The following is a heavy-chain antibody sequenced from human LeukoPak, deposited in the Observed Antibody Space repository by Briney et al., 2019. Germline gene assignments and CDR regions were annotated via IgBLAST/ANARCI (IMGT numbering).Heavy chain of an antibody. CDR1: GYTFTGYY. J-gene: IGHJ6*02. D-gene: IGHD1-20*01. CDR2: INPNSGGT. CDR3: AGGLGMTGRDGMDV. V-gene: IGHV1-2*02. Sequence: ASVKVSCKASGYTFTGYYMHWVRQAPGQGLEWMGWINPNSGGTNYAQKFQGRVTMTRDTSISTAYMELSSLRSEDTAVYYCAGGLGMTGRDGMDVWGQGTTVTVSS.